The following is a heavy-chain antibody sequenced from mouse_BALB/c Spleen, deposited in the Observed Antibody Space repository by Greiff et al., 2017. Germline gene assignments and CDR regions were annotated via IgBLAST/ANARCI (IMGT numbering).Heavy chain of an antibody. CDR2: ISDGGSYT. CDR3: ARDQYYGSSYGAMDY. Sequence: VQLVESGGGLVKPGGSLKLSCAASGFTFSDYYMYWVRQTPEKRLEWVATISDGGSYTYYPDSVKGRFTISRDNAKNNLYLQMSSLKSEDTAMYYCARDQYYGSSYGAMDYWGQGTSVTVSS. CDR1: GFTFSDYY. D-gene: IGHD1-1*01. V-gene: IGHV5-4*02. J-gene: IGHJ4*01.